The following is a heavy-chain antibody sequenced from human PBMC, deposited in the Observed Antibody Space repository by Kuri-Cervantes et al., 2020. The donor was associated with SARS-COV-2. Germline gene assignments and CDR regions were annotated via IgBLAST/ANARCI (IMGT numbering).Heavy chain of an antibody. CDR1: GGSIGSHY. Sequence: GSLRLSCTVSGGSIGSHYWSWIRQPPGKGLEWIGYIYYSGSTNYNPSLKSRVTISVDTSKNQFSLKLSSVTAADTAVYYCARDPNANHNNWFDPWGQGTLVPSPQ. V-gene: IGHV4-59*11. CDR2: IYYSGST. D-gene: IGHD4/OR15-4a*01. CDR3: ARDPNANHNNWFDP. J-gene: IGHJ5*02.